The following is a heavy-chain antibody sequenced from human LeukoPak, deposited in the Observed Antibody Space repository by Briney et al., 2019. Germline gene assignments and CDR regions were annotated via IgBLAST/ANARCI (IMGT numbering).Heavy chain of an antibody. D-gene: IGHD3-10*01. CDR3: AKSGGLSGSGRLAMDV. V-gene: IGHV3-23*01. CDR1: GFTFSTYA. Sequence: GGSLRLSCAASGFTFSTYAMSWVRLAPGRGLEWVSGISGSGGSTYYADSVKGRFTSSRDNSNNTLYVQMNSLRVEDTAVYYCAKSGGLSGSGRLAMDVWGQGTTVTVSS. J-gene: IGHJ6*02. CDR2: ISGSGGST.